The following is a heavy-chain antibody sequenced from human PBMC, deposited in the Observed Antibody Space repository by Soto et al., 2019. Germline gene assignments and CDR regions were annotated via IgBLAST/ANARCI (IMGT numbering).Heavy chain of an antibody. Sequence: EVQLLESGGGLVQPGGSLRLSCAASGFTFSSYAMSWVRQAPGKGLEWVSAISGSGSSTYYADSVKGRFTISRDNSKNTLYLQMNSLRAEDTAVYYCAKARRYTAVRYCSGGSCPYYFDYWGQGTLVTVSS. CDR3: AKARRYTAVRYCSGGSCPYYFDY. D-gene: IGHD2-15*01. CDR1: GFTFSSYA. CDR2: ISGSGSST. V-gene: IGHV3-23*01. J-gene: IGHJ4*02.